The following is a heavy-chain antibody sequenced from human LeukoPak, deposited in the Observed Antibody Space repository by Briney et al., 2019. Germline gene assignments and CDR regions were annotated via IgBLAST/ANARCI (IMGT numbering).Heavy chain of an antibody. J-gene: IGHJ3*02. CDR1: GGTFSSYA. Sequence: SVKVSCKASGGTFSSYAISWVRQAPGQGLEWMGRIIPIFGTANYAQKFQGRVTITTDESTSTAYMELSSLRSEDTAVYYCAREKQRYHDSSGYHAFDIWGQGTMVTVSS. V-gene: IGHV1-69*05. CDR2: IIPIFGTA. D-gene: IGHD3-22*01. CDR3: AREKQRYHDSSGYHAFDI.